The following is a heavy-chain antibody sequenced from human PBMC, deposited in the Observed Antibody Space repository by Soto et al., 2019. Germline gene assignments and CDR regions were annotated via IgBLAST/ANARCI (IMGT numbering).Heavy chain of an antibody. CDR2: LVPQFGTP. CDR3: ARQNLDTPMVPFDV. D-gene: IGHD5-18*01. J-gene: IGHJ4*02. CDR1: RGTFNRYA. Sequence: QVQLVQSGAEVKKPGSSVKVSCLASRGTFNRYAINWVRQAPGHGLEWLGALVPQFGTPNYAQKFQDRVTIVADESTNTTSMELRGLTSDDTAVYYGARQNLDTPMVPFDVWGQGTLVTVSS. V-gene: IGHV1-69*01.